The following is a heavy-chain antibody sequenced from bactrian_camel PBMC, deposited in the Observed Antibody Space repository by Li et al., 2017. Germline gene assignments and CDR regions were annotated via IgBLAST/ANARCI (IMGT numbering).Heavy chain of an antibody. CDR3: AALTRGGGTAYPLDKNEYRA. V-gene: IGHV3S54*01. CDR1: RSILTMYR. D-gene: IGHD7*01. J-gene: IGHJ4*01. CDR2: ICTGGGKT. Sequence: HVQLVESGGGSVEAGGSLTLSCTASRSILTMYRAGWFRQASRTVREAVVSICTGGGKTHYADDSVKGRFTISGDNAKKTIDLQMNSLRPEDTGMYYCAALTRGGGTAYPLDKNEYRAWGQGTQVTVS.